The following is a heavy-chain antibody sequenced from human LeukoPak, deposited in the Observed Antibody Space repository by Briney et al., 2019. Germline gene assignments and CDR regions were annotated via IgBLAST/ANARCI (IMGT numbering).Heavy chain of an antibody. CDR2: ISGSGGST. J-gene: IGHJ4*02. V-gene: IGHV3-23*01. Sequence: GGSLRLSCAASGFTFSSYAMSWVRQAPGKGLEWVSAISGSGGSTYYADSVKGRFTISRDNARNTLFLQMNSLTVDDTAVYYCARDPSSLRDSYDYWGQGTLVTVSP. CDR1: GFTFSSYA. CDR3: ARDPSSLRDSYDY.